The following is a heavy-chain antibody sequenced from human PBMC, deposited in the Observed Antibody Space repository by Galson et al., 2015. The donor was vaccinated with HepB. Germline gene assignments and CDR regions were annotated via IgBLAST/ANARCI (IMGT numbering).Heavy chain of an antibody. V-gene: IGHV3-23*01. CDR3: AKTLRNCSSISCYTLDAFDI. Sequence: SLRLSCAASGFTFRSHAMSWVRQAPGKGLEWLSAISGSGGSVYYADSVKGRFTISRDNFKKILYLHMNSLRAEDTALYYCAKTLRNCSSISCYTLDAFDIWGQGTMVTVSS. J-gene: IGHJ3*02. CDR2: ISGSGGSV. CDR1: GFTFRSHA. D-gene: IGHD2-2*02.